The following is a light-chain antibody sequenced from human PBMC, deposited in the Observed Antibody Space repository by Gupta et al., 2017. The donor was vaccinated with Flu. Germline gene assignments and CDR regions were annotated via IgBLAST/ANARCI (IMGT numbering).Light chain of an antibody. CDR3: QQYNDYLNT. V-gene: IGKV1-5*01. CDR2: AAS. Sequence: PSTLYASVGDKVSNSFLSSQKVNRWMAWYQQKPGKAPKLLIYAASKVETGVPSRFSGSGVGTDFTFTITSLQPDDFATYYCQQYNDYLNTFGQGTKLQI. J-gene: IGKJ2*01. CDR1: QKVNRW.